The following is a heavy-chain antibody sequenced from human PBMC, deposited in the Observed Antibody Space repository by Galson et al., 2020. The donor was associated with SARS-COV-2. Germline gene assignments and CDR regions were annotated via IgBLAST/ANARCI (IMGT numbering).Heavy chain of an antibody. CDR2: IWYDGSNK. CDR3: ASSYGSGSCIDY. V-gene: IGHV3-33*01. D-gene: IGHD3-10*01. CDR1: GFTFSSYG. J-gene: IGHJ4*02. Sequence: GSLRLSCAASGFTFSSYGMHWVRQAPGKGLEWVAVIWYDGSNKYYADSVKGRFTISRDNSKNTLYLQMNSLRAEDTAVYYCASSYGSGSCIDYWGQGTLVTVSS.